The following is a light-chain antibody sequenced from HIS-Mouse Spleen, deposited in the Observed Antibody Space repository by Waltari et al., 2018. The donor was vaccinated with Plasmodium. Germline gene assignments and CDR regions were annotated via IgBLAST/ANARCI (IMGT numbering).Light chain of an antibody. V-gene: IGKV3-15*01. Sequence: MTQSPATLSVSPGERATLSCRASQSVSSNLAWYQQKPGQAPRLLIYGASTRATGIPARFSGSGSGTEFTLTISSLQSEDFAVYYCQQYNNWSFTFGPGTKVDIK. CDR1: QSVSSN. CDR2: GAS. CDR3: QQYNNWSFT. J-gene: IGKJ3*01.